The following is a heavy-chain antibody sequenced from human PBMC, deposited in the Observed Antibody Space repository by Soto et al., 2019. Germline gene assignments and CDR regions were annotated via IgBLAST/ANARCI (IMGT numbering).Heavy chain of an antibody. Sequence: KSSETLSLTCTVSGGSISSGDYYWSWIRQPPGKGLEWIGYIYYSGSTYYNPSLKSRVTISVDTSKNQFSLKLSSVTAADTAVYYCARDHTMVRGVNSEAEGSWFDPWGQGTLVTVSS. CDR1: GGSISSGDYY. V-gene: IGHV4-30-4*01. D-gene: IGHD3-10*01. J-gene: IGHJ5*02. CDR3: ARDHTMVRGVNSEAEGSWFDP. CDR2: IYYSGST.